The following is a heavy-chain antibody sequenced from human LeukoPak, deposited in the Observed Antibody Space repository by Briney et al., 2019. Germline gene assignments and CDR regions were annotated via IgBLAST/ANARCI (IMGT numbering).Heavy chain of an antibody. D-gene: IGHD5-18*01. Sequence: TSETLSLTCAVYGGSFSGYYWSWIRQPPGKGLEWIGEINHSGSTNYNPSLKSRVTISVDTSKNQFSLKLSSVTAADTAVYYCASSGYSYGFRFSWFDPWGQGTLVTVSS. CDR1: GGSFSGYY. J-gene: IGHJ5*02. CDR2: INHSGST. V-gene: IGHV4-34*01. CDR3: ASSGYSYGFRFSWFDP.